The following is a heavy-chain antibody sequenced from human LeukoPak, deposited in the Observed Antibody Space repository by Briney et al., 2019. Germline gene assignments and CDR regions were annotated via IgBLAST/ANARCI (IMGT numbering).Heavy chain of an antibody. Sequence: SETLSLTCTVSSYSISSGYYWGWIRQPPGKGLEWIGSIYHSGSTYYNPSLKSRVTISVDTSKNQFSLKLSSVTAADTAVYYCVRELSAHHYYDSSGYYYWGQGTLVTVSS. CDR3: VRELSAHHYYDSSGYYY. V-gene: IGHV4-38-2*02. CDR2: IYHSGST. D-gene: IGHD3-22*01. CDR1: SYSISSGYY. J-gene: IGHJ4*02.